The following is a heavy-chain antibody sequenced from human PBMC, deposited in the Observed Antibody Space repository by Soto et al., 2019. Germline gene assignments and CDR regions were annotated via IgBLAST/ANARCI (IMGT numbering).Heavy chain of an antibody. D-gene: IGHD1-26*01. V-gene: IGHV4-28*01. Sequence: SETLSLTCTVSIYSISCTDWWCWIRQPPGRGLEWIGYIYYSGTTYYTPSLKSRVTMSVDSSKNQFSLKLSSVTAVETAVYYCARTRGSKNYGMDVWGQGTSVTVSS. CDR2: IYYSGTT. J-gene: IGHJ6*02. CDR1: IYSISCTDW. CDR3: ARTRGSKNYGMDV.